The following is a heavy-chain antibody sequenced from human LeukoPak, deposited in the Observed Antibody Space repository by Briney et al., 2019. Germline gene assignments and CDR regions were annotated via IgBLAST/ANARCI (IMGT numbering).Heavy chain of an antibody. Sequence: PSETLSLTCTVSGYSISSGYHWGWIRQPPGKGLEWIGSIYHSGSTYYNPPLKSRVTISVDTSKSQFSLKLSSVTAADTAVYYCARLVVATGNIDYWGQGTLVTVSS. V-gene: IGHV4-38-2*02. D-gene: IGHD3-9*01. CDR2: IYHSGST. CDR1: GYSISSGYH. J-gene: IGHJ4*02. CDR3: ARLVVATGNIDY.